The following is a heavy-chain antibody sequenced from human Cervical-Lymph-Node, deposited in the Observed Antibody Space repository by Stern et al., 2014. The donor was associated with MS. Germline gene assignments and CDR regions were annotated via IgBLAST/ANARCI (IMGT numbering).Heavy chain of an antibody. CDR2: IFPGGSDI. CDR3: ARQRYFDY. V-gene: IGHV5-51*01. CDR1: GYTFTSYW. Sequence: VQLVPSGPEVKRPGESLKISCQASGYTFTSYWIGWVRQMPGKGLEWIAIIFPGGSDIRYSPSFQGQVTISADKSSSTAYLQWNNLKASDTAIYYCARQRYFDYWGQGTLVTVSS. J-gene: IGHJ4*02.